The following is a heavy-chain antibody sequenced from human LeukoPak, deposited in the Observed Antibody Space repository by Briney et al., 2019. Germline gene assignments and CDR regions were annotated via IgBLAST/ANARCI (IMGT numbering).Heavy chain of an antibody. J-gene: IGHJ4*02. CDR3: ARVLRGLGTFDY. CDR2: INPNSGGT. CDR1: GYTFTGCY. D-gene: IGHD3-16*01. V-gene: IGHV1-2*02. Sequence: GASVKVSCKASGYTFTGCYMHWVRQAPGQGLEWMGWINPNSGGTNYAQKFQGRVTMTRDTSISTAYMELSRLRSDDTVVYYCARVLRGLGTFDYWGQGTLVTVSS.